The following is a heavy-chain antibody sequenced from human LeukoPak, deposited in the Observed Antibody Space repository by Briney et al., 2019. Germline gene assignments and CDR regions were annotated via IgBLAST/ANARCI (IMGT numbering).Heavy chain of an antibody. J-gene: IGHJ3*02. CDR3: ARVTDEAFDI. Sequence: GGSLRLSCAASGFTAGINYVGWVRHAPGKGRGWVSVIYSVRSTSYEESVKGRFTIPRDNSKNTVYLQMNSLRAEDTAVNYWARVTDEAFDIWGQGTMVSVSS. CDR2: IYSVRST. V-gene: IGHV3-53*01. CDR1: GFTAGINY. D-gene: IGHD4-11*01.